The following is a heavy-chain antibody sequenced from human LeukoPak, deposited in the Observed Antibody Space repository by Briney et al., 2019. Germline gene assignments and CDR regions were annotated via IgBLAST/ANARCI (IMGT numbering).Heavy chain of an antibody. CDR2: ISGSGGST. D-gene: IGHD1-26*01. CDR3: ARLNWDDGEVSGFDQ. V-gene: IGHV3-23*01. Sequence: GGSLRLSCAASGFTFSSYAMGWVRQAPGKGLEWVSAISGSGGSTYYADSVKGRFTISRDNARRSLFLQMNILRVEDTALYYCARLNWDDGEVSGFDQWGQGILVTVSS. J-gene: IGHJ5*02. CDR1: GFTFSSYA.